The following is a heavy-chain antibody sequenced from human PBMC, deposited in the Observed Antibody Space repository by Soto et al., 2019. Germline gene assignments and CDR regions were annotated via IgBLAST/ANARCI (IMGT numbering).Heavy chain of an antibody. V-gene: IGHV4-39*01. CDR3: ARQGSGYGDYDY. CDR1: GVSISSSSYY. J-gene: IGHJ4*02. Sequence: PDTLSLTCTVSGVSISSSSYYWVLIRQPPGKGLEWIGSIYYSGSTYYNPSLKSRVTISVDTSKNQFSLKLSSVTAADTAVYYCARQGSGYGDYDYWGQGTLVTVSS. D-gene: IGHD4-17*01. CDR2: IYYSGST.